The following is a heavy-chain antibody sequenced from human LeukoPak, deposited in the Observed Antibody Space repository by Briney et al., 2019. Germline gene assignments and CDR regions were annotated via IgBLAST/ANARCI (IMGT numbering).Heavy chain of an antibody. V-gene: IGHV1-46*01. CDR1: GYNFISYY. J-gene: IGHJ6*02. CDR2: INPSGGST. D-gene: IGHD2-8*01. CDR3: AREDVVLVDAVRYYYYGMDV. Sequence: ASVKVSCKASGYNFISYYMHWVRQAPGQGLEWMGIINPSGGSTSYAQKFQDRVTMTRDTSTSTVYMELSRLKSEDTAVYYCAREDVVLVDAVRYYYYGMDVWGQGTTVTVSS.